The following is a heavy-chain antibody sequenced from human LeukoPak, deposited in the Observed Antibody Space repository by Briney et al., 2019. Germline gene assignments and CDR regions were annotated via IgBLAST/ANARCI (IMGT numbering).Heavy chain of an antibody. CDR1: GGSFSGYH. CDR3: ARGSYGSGSYSPYFDY. D-gene: IGHD3-10*01. V-gene: IGHV4-34*01. J-gene: IGHJ4*02. CDR2: INHSGST. Sequence: SETLSLTCAVYGGSFSGYHWSWIRQPPGKGLEWIGVINHSGSTNYNPSLKSRVTISVDTSKNQFSLKLSSVTAADTAVYYCARGSYGSGSYSPYFDYWGQGTLVTVSS.